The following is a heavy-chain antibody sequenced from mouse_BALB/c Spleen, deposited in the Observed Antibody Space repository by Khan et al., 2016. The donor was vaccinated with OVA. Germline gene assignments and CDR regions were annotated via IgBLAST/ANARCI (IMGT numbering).Heavy chain of an antibody. CDR1: GYSITSEYA. D-gene: IGHD2-4*01. Sequence: EVQLQESGPGLVKPSQSLSLTCTVTGYSITSEYAWNWIRQFPGNKLEWMGYINYSGNTRFNPSLRSRISITRDTSKNQFILQLNSVTTEDTATYYCARKDYYDYDPFPYWGHGTLVTVSA. V-gene: IGHV3-2*02. CDR2: INYSGNT. J-gene: IGHJ3*01. CDR3: ARKDYYDYDPFPY.